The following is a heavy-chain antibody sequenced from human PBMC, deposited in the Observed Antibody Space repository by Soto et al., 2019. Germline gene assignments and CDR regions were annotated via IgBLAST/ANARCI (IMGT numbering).Heavy chain of an antibody. D-gene: IGHD3-10*01. Sequence: SETRSLTCTVSGGSISSYYWSWIRQPPGKGLEWIGYIYYSGSTNYNPSLKSRVTISVDTSKNQFSLKLSSVTAADTAVYYCARGPGRVRGVKPSDAWGKGTTVTVS. CDR2: IYYSGST. J-gene: IGHJ6*03. CDR3: ARGPGRVRGVKPSDA. CDR1: GGSISSYY. V-gene: IGHV4-59*01.